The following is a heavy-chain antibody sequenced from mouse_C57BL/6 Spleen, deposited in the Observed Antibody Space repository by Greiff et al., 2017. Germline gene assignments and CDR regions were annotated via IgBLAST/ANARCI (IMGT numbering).Heavy chain of an antibody. CDR1: GYAFTNYL. CDR3: ARMEDGGHFDY. V-gene: IGHV1-54*01. Sequence: VQLQQSGAELVRPGTSVKVSCKASGYAFTNYLIEWVKQRPGQGLEWIGVINPGSGGTNYNEKFKGKATLTADKSSSTAYMQLSSLTSEDAAVYFCARMEDGGHFDYGGQGTTLTVSS. CDR2: INPGSGGT. J-gene: IGHJ2*01.